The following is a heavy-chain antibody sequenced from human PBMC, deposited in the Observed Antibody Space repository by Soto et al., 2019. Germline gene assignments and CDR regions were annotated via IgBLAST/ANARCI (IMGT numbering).Heavy chain of an antibody. CDR2: IYYSGST. CDR3: ARSPRGCSSTSCLDY. Sequence: SENLSLTCTVSGGSISSYYWSWIRQPPGKGLEWIGYIYYSGSTNYNPSLKSRVTISVDTSKNQFSLKLNSVTAADTAVYYCARSPRGCSSTSCLDYWGQGTLVTVSS. D-gene: IGHD2-2*01. CDR1: GGSISSYY. V-gene: IGHV4-59*01. J-gene: IGHJ4*02.